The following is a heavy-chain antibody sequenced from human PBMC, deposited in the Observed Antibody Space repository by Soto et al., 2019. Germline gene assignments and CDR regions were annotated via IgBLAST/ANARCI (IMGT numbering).Heavy chain of an antibody. CDR2: IIPIFGTA. D-gene: IGHD3-10*01. CDR1: GGTMSGYS. Sequence: LKVACKASGGTMSGYSISCVRQAPGQGLEWMGGIIPIFGTANYAQKFQGRVTITADESTSTAYMELSSLRSEDTAVYYCARDAVRGVTRPRIRGDYYWFEPWGQGTLVTV. V-gene: IGHV1-69*01. J-gene: IGHJ5*02. CDR3: ARDAVRGVTRPRIRGDYYWFEP.